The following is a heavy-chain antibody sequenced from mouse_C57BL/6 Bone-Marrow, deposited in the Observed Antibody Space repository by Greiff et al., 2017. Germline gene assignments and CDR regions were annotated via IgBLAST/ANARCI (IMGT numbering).Heavy chain of an antibody. CDR1: GFTFTDYY. Sequence: EVQRVESGGGLVQPGGSLSLSCAASGFTFTDYYMSWVRQPPGKALEWLGFIRNKANGYTTEYSASVKGRFTISRDNSQSILYLQMNALRSEDSATYSCASLRDYAMDYWGQGTSVTVSS. J-gene: IGHJ4*01. CDR2: IRNKANGYTT. V-gene: IGHV7-3*01. D-gene: IGHD1-1*01. CDR3: ASLRDYAMDY.